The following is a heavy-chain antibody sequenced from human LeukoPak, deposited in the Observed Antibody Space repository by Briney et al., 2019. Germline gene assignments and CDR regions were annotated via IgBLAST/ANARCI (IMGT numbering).Heavy chain of an antibody. Sequence: ASVKVSCKASGYTFSGYYIHWVRQAPGQGLEWMGWTNPNSGATNYAQKFQGRVTMTRDTSITTAYTELSRLTSDDTAVYYCARVGLYGSGSYLVYWGQGTLVTVSS. V-gene: IGHV1-2*02. D-gene: IGHD3-10*01. CDR3: ARVGLYGSGSYLVY. CDR1: GYTFSGYY. J-gene: IGHJ4*02. CDR2: TNPNSGAT.